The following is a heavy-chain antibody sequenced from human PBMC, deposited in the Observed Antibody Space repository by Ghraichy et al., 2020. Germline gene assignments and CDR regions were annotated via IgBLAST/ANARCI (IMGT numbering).Heavy chain of an antibody. CDR3: ARASGWVIDY. CDR2: IKQDGSEK. Sequence: GGSLRLSCAASGFTLSDYWMNWVRQAPGKGPEWVAIIKQDGSEKHYVDSVKGRFTISRDNAKNSLHMQMNSLRVDHTAVYYCARASGWVIDYWGQGYLVTVSS. D-gene: IGHD2-21*01. V-gene: IGHV3-7*04. CDR1: GFTLSDYW. J-gene: IGHJ4*02.